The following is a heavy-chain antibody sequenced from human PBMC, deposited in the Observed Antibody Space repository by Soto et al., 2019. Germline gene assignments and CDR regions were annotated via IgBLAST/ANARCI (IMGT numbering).Heavy chain of an antibody. V-gene: IGHV1-69*01. Sequence: QVQLVQSGAEVKQPGSSVKVSCKASGGTFSSYAISWVRQAPGQGLEWKGGIIPIFGTANYAQKFQGRVTVIVDESTGTAYMALSSLRSEDMAEYYCERGEVIQLWLQVDDYYYGMDDWGQGTTVTVSS. CDR3: ERGEVIQLWLQVDDYYYGMDD. CDR2: IIPIFGTA. J-gene: IGHJ6*02. CDR1: GGTFSSYA. D-gene: IGHD5-18*01.